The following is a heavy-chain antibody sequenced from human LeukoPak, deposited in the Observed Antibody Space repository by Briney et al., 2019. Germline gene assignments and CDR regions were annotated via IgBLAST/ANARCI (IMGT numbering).Heavy chain of an antibody. CDR2: VNEPGREK. CDR3: ARGLRGPLY. J-gene: IGHJ4*02. D-gene: IGHD3-10*01. Sequence: GGSLRLSCVASGFTFSTYWMTWVRQAPGKGLQWVASVNEPGREKYYVDSVKGRFTISRDNAKNSLFLQMNSLTAEDAAVYYCARGLRGPLYWGQGALVTVSS. V-gene: IGHV3-7*04. CDR1: GFTFSTYW.